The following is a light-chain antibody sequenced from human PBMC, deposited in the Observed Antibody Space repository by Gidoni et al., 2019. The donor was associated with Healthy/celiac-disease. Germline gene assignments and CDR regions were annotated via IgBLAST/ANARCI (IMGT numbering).Light chain of an antibody. J-gene: IGKJ2*01. CDR3: LQCYSTPPA. Sequence: DILMTQSPSSLSASVGDRVTITCRASQSISSYLNWYQQKPGNAPKLLIYPPSSFQSGVPSRFRGSGYGTDFTLTISSLQPEDFATHYCLQCYSTPPAFAQGTKLEIK. CDR2: PPS. CDR1: QSISSY. V-gene: IGKV1-39*01.